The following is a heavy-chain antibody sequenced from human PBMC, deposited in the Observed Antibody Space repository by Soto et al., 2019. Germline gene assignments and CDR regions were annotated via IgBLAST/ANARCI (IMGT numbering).Heavy chain of an antibody. V-gene: IGHV3-23*01. CDR2: ITGSGAET. CDR1: GLTFSIYD. Sequence: GGSLRLSCAASGLTFSIYDMEWVCQAPGKGLEWVSRITGSGAETYYADSVKGRFTISRDNSKDTLYLEMKSLRVEDTAVYFCAGKFAWGQGXRVTVYS. J-gene: IGHJ5*02. CDR3: AGKFA. D-gene: IGHD1-26*01.